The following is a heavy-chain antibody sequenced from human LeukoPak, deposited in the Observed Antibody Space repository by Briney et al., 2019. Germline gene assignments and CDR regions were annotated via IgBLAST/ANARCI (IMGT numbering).Heavy chain of an antibody. D-gene: IGHD6-13*01. CDR2: IKSKTDGGTT. CDR3: TTMPGGSSWYVFRDY. V-gene: IGHV3-15*01. CDR1: GFTFSNAW. Sequence: GGSLRLSCAASGFTFSNAWMSWVRPAPGKGLEWVGRIKSKTDGGTTDYAAPVKGRFTISRDDSKNTLYLQMNSLKTEDTAVYYCTTMPGGSSWYVFRDYWGQGTLVTVSS. J-gene: IGHJ4*02.